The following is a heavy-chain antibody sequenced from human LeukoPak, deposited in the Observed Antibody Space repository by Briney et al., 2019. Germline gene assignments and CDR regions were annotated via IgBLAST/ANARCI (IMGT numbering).Heavy chain of an antibody. CDR1: GYSFTSYW. J-gene: IGHJ4*02. V-gene: IGHV5-51*01. Sequence: GESLKISCKGSGYSFTSYWFGWVRQMPGKGLEWMGIIYPGDSDTRYSPSFQGQVTISADKSISTAYLQWSSLTASDTAMYYCARRMVVTAILVDYFDYWGQGTLVTVSS. CDR3: ARRMVVTAILVDYFDY. D-gene: IGHD2-21*02. CDR2: IYPGDSDT.